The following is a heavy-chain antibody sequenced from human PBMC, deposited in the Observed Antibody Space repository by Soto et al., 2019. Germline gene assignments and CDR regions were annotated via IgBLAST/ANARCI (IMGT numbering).Heavy chain of an antibody. Sequence: SETLSLTCAVYGGSFSGYYWSWIRQPPGKGLEWIGEINHSGSTNYNPSLKSRVTISVDTSKNQFSLKLRSVTAADTAVYYCERGTVIRSYYGMDVWGQGTTVTVSS. CDR3: ERGTVIRSYYGMDV. J-gene: IGHJ6*02. V-gene: IGHV4-34*01. D-gene: IGHD4-4*01. CDR2: INHSGST. CDR1: GGSFSGYY.